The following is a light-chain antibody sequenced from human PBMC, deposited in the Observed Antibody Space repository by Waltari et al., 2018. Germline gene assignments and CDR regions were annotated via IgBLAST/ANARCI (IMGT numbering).Light chain of an antibody. CDR1: SGHSIYA. CDR3: QTWGTGIRV. CDR2: LNTDGSH. J-gene: IGLJ2*01. V-gene: IGLV4-69*01. Sequence: QLVLTQSPSASASLGASVKLTCTLSSGHSIYAIAWHQQQPEKGPPYLMKLNTDGSHSKGDGTPDRFSGSGSGAERYLTISSLQSEDDSDYSCQTWGTGIRVFGGGTKLTAL.